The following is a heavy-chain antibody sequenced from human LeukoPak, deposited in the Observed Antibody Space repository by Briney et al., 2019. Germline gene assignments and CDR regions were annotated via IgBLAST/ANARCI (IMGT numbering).Heavy chain of an antibody. CDR1: GFIFSSYY. V-gene: IGHV3-7*03. CDR2: INPDGSEK. J-gene: IGHJ6*02. Sequence: PGGSLRLSCAASGFIFSSYYMTWVRQVPGKGLEWVANINPDGSEKNYVDSVKGRFTISRDNARNSLYLQMNSLRAEDTALYHCARNNGMDVWGQGTTVIVSS. CDR3: ARNNGMDV.